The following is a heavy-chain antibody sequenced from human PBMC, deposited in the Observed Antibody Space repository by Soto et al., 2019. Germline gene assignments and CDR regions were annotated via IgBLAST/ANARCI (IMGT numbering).Heavy chain of an antibody. CDR1: GYTFSSYG. J-gene: IGHJ4*02. Sequence: GASVKVSCKASGYTFSSYGITWVRQAPGQGLEWMGWISAYSGNTNYTQKFQGRVTLTTDTSTRTAYMELRSLRSDDTAVYYCARDCSSTTCHGVDSWGQGTLVTVSS. D-gene: IGHD2-2*01. V-gene: IGHV1-18*01. CDR2: ISAYSGNT. CDR3: ARDCSSTTCHGVDS.